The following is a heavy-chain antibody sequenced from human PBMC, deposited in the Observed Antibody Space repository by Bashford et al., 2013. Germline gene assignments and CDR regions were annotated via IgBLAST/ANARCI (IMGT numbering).Heavy chain of an antibody. CDR3: ARGRGRITIFGVVPPDT. J-gene: IGHJ1*01. CDR2: IYHTGNT. D-gene: IGHD3-3*01. V-gene: IGHV4-4*02. Sequence: SETLSLTCGLSGGSISSSNWWTWLRQPPGKGLEWIGEIYHTGNTRYNPSLKSRVNISVDTSKNQFSLKLSSVTAADTAVYYCARGRGRITIFGVVPPDTWGQGPWSPSPQ. CDR1: GGSISSSNW.